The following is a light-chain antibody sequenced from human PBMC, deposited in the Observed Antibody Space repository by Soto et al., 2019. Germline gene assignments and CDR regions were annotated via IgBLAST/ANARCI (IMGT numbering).Light chain of an antibody. J-gene: IGKJ1*01. Sequence: DIQMTQSPSTLSASVGDRVNITCRASQTVSSWLAWYQQKPGKAPKLLIYKASSLESGVSSRFSGSGSGTEFTLTISSLQSDDFATYYCQQYNSYPWTFGQGTRVEIK. V-gene: IGKV1-5*03. CDR2: KAS. CDR1: QTVSSW. CDR3: QQYNSYPWT.